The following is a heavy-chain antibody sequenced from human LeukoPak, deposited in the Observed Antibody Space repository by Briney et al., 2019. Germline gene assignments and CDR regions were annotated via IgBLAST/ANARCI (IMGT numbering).Heavy chain of an antibody. CDR1: GFTFSSYA. Sequence: PGGSLRLSCVASGFTFSSYAMSWVRQAPGKGLEWVSAISGSGGSTYYADSVKGRFTISRDSSKNTLYLQMNSLRAEDTAVYYCARGSGYFLDFDYWGQGTLVTVSS. V-gene: IGHV3-23*01. J-gene: IGHJ4*02. CDR3: ARGSGYFLDFDY. CDR2: ISGSGGST. D-gene: IGHD3-22*01.